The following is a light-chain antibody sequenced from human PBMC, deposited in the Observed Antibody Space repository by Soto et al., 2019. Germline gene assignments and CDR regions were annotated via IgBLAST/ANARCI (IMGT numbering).Light chain of an antibody. Sequence: IQLTQSPSSLSASVGDRVTITCRASQGISSHLAWYQQTPGKAPNPLIYDASTLQSGVPSRFSGSGSGTDFTLTITRLQPEDFATYFCQHSYSTPRTFGQGTKVDIK. CDR3: QHSYSTPRT. V-gene: IGKV1-9*01. CDR2: DAS. CDR1: QGISSH. J-gene: IGKJ1*01.